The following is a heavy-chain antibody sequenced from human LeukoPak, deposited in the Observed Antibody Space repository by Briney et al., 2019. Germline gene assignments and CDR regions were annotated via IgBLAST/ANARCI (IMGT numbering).Heavy chain of an antibody. V-gene: IGHV3-53*01. CDR3: ARDERGPAY. Sequence: GSLRLSCAASGFTVSSNYMSWVRQAPGKGLEWVSVIYSGDGTFYADSVKGRFTISRDNSKNTLYLQMNSLRAEDTAVYYCARDERGPAYWGQGTLVTVSS. CDR1: GFTVSSNY. D-gene: IGHD3-10*01. CDR2: IYSGDGT. J-gene: IGHJ4*02.